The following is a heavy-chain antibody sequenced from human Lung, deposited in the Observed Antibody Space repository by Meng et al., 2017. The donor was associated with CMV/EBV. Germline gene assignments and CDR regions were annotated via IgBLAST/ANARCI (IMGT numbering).Heavy chain of an antibody. D-gene: IGHD3-3*01. CDR3: AKYIHYDFWSGYLGDNWLDP. V-gene: IGHV3-23*01. CDR1: FNKYA. CDR2: ISGSGATT. J-gene: IGHJ5*02. Sequence: FNKYAMTWVRQAPGKGLEWVSAISGSGATTYYADSVKGRFTISRDNSKSTLYLQMNSLRAEDTAVYYCAKYIHYDFWSGYLGDNWLDPWGQGTLVTVSS.